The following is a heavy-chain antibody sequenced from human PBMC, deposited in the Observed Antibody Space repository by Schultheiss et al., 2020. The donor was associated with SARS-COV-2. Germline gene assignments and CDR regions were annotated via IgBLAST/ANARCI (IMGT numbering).Heavy chain of an antibody. J-gene: IGHJ6*03. CDR2: IWYDGSNK. CDR3: ARGAGRSGYYYGLGSYYNVDYYYMDV. Sequence: GGSLRLSCAASGFTFSSYGMHWVRQAPGKGLEWVAVIWYDGSNKYYADSVKGRFTISRDNSKNTLYLQMNSLRAEDTAVYYCARGAGRSGYYYGLGSYYNVDYYYMDVWGKGTTVTVSS. V-gene: IGHV3-33*01. CDR1: GFTFSSYG. D-gene: IGHD3-10*01.